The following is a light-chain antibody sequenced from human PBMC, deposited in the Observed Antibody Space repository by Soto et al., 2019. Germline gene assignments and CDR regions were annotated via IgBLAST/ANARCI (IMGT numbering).Light chain of an antibody. Sequence: QSALAQPASVPGSPGHSITITCTGTSTDIGAYDYVSWYQQHPGSAPKLVIFDVKNRPSGTSSRFSGSKSGNTASLTISGLQTDDEADYYCASSTESGTLLFGVGTKLTVL. V-gene: IGLV2-14*03. CDR3: ASSTESGTLL. CDR2: DVK. CDR1: STDIGAYDY. J-gene: IGLJ2*01.